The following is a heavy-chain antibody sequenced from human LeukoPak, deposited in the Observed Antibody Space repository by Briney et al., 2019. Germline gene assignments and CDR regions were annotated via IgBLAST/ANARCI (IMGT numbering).Heavy chain of an antibody. CDR3: ARDGHYTIYELRFDY. D-gene: IGHD5/OR15-5a*01. CDR1: GFTFSDYY. J-gene: IGHJ4*02. CDR2: ISSSGSTI. Sequence: GGSLRLSCAASGFTFSDYYMSWIRQAPGKGLEWVSYISSSGSTIYYADSVKGRFTISRDNAKNSLYLQMNSLRAEDTGVYYCARDGHYTIYELRFDYWGQGALVTVSS. V-gene: IGHV3-11*04.